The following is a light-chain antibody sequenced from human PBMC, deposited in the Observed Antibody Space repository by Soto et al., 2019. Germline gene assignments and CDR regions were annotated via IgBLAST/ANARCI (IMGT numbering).Light chain of an antibody. V-gene: IGKV3-20*01. Sequence: EIVLTQSPGSLSLSPGERATLSCRASQRVSSIYLAWYLQKPGQAPRLLIYGASSRATGIPDRFSGSGSGTDFTLTVSRLEPEDFAMYYCQQFDNSSYTFGQGTNLQIK. CDR3: QQFDNSSYT. CDR2: GAS. CDR1: QRVSSIY. J-gene: IGKJ2*01.